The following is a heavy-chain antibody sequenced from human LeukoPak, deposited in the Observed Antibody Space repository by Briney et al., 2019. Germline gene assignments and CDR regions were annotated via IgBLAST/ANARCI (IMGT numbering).Heavy chain of an antibody. CDR3: ARERYGDYSFDY. Sequence: SETLSLTCTVSGGSISTYYWSWIRQPPGKGLEWIGYIYYSGSTNYNPSLKSRVTISVDTSKNQFSLKLSSVTAADTAVYYCARERYGDYSFDYWGQGTLVTASS. J-gene: IGHJ4*02. CDR2: IYYSGST. CDR1: GGSISTYY. D-gene: IGHD4-17*01. V-gene: IGHV4-59*01.